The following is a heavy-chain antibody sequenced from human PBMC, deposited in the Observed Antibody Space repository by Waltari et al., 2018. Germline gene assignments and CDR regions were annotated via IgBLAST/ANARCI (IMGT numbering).Heavy chain of an antibody. J-gene: IGHJ4*02. CDR3: ARHVMSGGYSYGYQAHFDY. CDR1: GGSISSSSYY. V-gene: IGHV4-39*01. CDR2: IYYSGST. Sequence: QLQLQESGPGLVKPSETLSLTCTVSGGSISSSSYYWGWIRQPPGKGLGWIGSIYYSGSTNYSPSLKSRDTISVDTSKNQFSRKRSSVTAADTAVYYCARHVMSGGYSYGYQAHFDYWGQGTLVTVSS. D-gene: IGHD5-18*01.